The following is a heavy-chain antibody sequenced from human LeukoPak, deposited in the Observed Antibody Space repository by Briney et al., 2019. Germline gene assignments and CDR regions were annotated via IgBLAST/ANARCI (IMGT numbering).Heavy chain of an antibody. D-gene: IGHD1-26*01. J-gene: IGHJ2*01. Sequence: GGSLRLSCEVSDFTFSFYAMSWVRQAPGKGLEWVAGITSSGNTTYYADPVKGRFTISRDNSNNILHLQMNSLRAEDTAIYYCAKDFGGSDYDWYFDLWGRGIVVTVSS. CDR1: DFTFSFYA. CDR3: AKDFGGSDYDWYFDL. CDR2: ITSSGNTT. V-gene: IGHV3-23*01.